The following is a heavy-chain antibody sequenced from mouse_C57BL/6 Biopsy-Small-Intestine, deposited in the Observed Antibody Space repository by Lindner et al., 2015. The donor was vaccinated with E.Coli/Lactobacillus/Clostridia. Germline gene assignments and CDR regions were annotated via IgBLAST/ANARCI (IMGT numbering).Heavy chain of an antibody. J-gene: IGHJ1*01. CDR2: INVGNGNT. CDR3: ASRSELGLGVVPAYYYYSMDV. Sequence: SVKVSCKGSGFTFTSYIIHWVRQAPGQRLEWMGWINVGNGNTQYSQEFQGRVTLTRDTSASTGSADLHMNALRSEDTAVYYCASRSELGLGVVPAYYYYSMDVWGQGTTVTVSS. CDR1: GFTFTSYI. D-gene: IGHD1-1*01. V-gene: IGHV1-66*01.